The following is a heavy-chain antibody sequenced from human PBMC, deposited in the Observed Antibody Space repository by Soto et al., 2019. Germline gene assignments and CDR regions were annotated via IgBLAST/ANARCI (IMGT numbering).Heavy chain of an antibody. V-gene: IGHV2-5*02. CDR1: VVSLSTSGVG. Sequence: QITLKESGPPLVKPTQTLTLTCTFSVVSLSTSGVGVGWSREPPGKALEWLALIYWDDDKRYSPSLKSKLTITKDHSQNQVVLTLTNMDPVDTATYYCAHRPWFGNWSDPWGQGTLVPVSS. D-gene: IGHD3-10*01. CDR2: IYWDDDK. CDR3: AHRPWFGNWSDP. J-gene: IGHJ5*02.